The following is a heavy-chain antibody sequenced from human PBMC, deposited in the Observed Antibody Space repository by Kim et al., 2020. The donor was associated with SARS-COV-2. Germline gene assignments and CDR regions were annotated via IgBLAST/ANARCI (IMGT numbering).Heavy chain of an antibody. Sequence: GGSLRLSCAASGFTFSSYSMNWVRQAPGKGLEWVSSISSSSSYIYYADSVKGRFTISRDNAKNSPYLQMNSLRAEDTAVYYCARGTHYYYYGMDVWGQGTTVTVSS. J-gene: IGHJ6*02. V-gene: IGHV3-21*01. CDR3: ARGTHYYYYGMDV. CDR2: ISSSSSYI. CDR1: GFTFSSYS. D-gene: IGHD1-1*01.